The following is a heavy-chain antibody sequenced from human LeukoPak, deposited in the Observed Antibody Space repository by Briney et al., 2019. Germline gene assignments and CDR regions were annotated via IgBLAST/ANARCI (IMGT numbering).Heavy chain of an antibody. J-gene: IGHJ3*02. CDR3: ARQATVTSFDI. V-gene: IGHV5-51*01. Sequence: GESLKISCKGSGYSFTTYWIAWVRQMPGKGLEWMGIIYPDDSDTKYSPSFEGQVTFSADKSIRTAFLQWSSLKASDSAMYYCARQATVTSFDIWGQGTMVTVSS. CDR2: IYPDDSDT. CDR1: GYSFTTYW. D-gene: IGHD4-17*01.